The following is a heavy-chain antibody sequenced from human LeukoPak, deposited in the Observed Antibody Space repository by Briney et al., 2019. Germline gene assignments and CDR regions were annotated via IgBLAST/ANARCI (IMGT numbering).Heavy chain of an antibody. Sequence: GGSLRLSCAASGFTFSSYAMHRVRQAPGKGLEWVAVISYDGSNKYYADSVRGRFTISRDNSKNTLYLQMNSLRAEDTAVYYCAGDREGASDYWGQGTLVTVSS. J-gene: IGHJ4*02. CDR3: AGDREGASDY. CDR1: GFTFSSYA. D-gene: IGHD1-26*01. V-gene: IGHV3-30-3*01. CDR2: ISYDGSNK.